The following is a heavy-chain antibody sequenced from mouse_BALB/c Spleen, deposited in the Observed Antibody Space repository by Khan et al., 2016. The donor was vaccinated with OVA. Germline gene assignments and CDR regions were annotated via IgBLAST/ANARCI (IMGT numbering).Heavy chain of an antibody. Sequence: QIQLVQSGPELKKPGETVKISCKASGYTFTDYSMHWVKQAPGMGLKWMGWINTEPGEPTYADDFKGRFAFSLETSASTAYLQINNLKNEDTATYFCARNFLYSYGSSPFAYWGQGTLVTVSA. CDR3: ARNFLYSYGSSPFAY. J-gene: IGHJ3*01. D-gene: IGHD1-1*01. CDR2: INTEPGEP. V-gene: IGHV9-2-1*01. CDR1: GYTFTDYS.